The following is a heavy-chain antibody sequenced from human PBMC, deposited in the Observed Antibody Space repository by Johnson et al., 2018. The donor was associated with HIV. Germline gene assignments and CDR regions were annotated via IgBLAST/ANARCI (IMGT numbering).Heavy chain of an antibody. J-gene: IGHJ3*02. CDR3: ASDGRDLATRGGFDI. D-gene: IGHD5-24*01. V-gene: IGHV3-66*02. CDR2: IFSVGNT. CDR1: GITVNTNY. Sequence: VQLVESGGGLVQSGGSLRLSCAASGITVNTNYMSWVRRAPGKGLAWVSVIFSVGNTYYADSVKGRFTISRDNSKNMLYLQMNSLRPEDTAVYYCASDGRDLATRGGFDIWGPGTVVTVSS.